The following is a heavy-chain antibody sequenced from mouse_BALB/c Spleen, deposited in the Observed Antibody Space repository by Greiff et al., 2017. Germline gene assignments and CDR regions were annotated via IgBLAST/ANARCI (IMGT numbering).Heavy chain of an antibody. D-gene: IGHD1-1*01. J-gene: IGHJ4*01. CDR3: ARDYGSSYDAMDY. CDR2: ISYSGST. CDR1: GYSITSDYA. V-gene: IGHV3-2*02. Sequence: DVKLQESGPGLVKPSQSLSLTCTVTGYSITSDYAWNWIRQFPGNKLEWMGYISYSGSTSYNPSLKSRISITRDTSKNQFFLQLNSVTTEDTATYYCARDYGSSYDAMDYWGQGTSVTVSS.